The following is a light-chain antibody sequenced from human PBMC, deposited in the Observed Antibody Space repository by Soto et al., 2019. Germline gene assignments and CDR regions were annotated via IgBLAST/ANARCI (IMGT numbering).Light chain of an antibody. CDR2: RDT. CDR3: QPSDSSLTGSV. J-gene: IGLJ2*01. Sequence: QSVLTQPPSVAGAPGDKVIISCSWRNSNIGATWDVHRYKQSPGADPKLLVYRDTNRPSGVPDRFSGTKSGTSASLAIAGLQTEDEAVYYCQPSDSSLTGSVFGGGTKGTVL. V-gene: IGLV1-40*01. CDR1: NSNIGATWD.